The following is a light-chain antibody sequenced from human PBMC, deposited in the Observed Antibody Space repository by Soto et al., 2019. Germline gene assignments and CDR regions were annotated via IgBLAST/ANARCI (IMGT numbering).Light chain of an antibody. CDR3: AAWDDSLDGVV. CDR1: SPNIGSNV. V-gene: IGLV1-44*01. J-gene: IGLJ3*02. CDR2: VNN. Sequence: QSVLTQPSSASGTPGQRVTISCSGRSPNIGSNVVNWYQQLPGTAPKLLIYVNNQRPSGVPDRFSGSKSGTSASLAISGLQSEDEADYYCAAWDDSLDGVVFGGGTKLTVL.